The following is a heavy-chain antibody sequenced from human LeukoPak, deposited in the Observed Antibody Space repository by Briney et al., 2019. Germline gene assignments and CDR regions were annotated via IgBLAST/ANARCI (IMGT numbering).Heavy chain of an antibody. V-gene: IGHV4-59*01. CDR1: GASISFYY. CDR2: IYYSGST. CDR3: ALDSSGWSDDSFDI. J-gene: IGHJ3*02. D-gene: IGHD6-13*01. Sequence: KPSETPSLTCTVSGASISFYYWSWIRQPPGKGLEWVGYIYYSGSTNYNPSLKSRVTMSIDTSKNHFSLNLNSVTAADTAIYYCALDSSGWSDDSFDIWGQGTMVTVSS.